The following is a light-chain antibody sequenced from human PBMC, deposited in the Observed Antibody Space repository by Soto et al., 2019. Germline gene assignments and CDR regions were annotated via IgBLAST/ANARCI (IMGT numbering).Light chain of an antibody. CDR2: DIS. V-gene: IGKV1-39*01. CDR3: QQSYYNPT. J-gene: IGKJ1*01. CDR1: QSISSW. Sequence: DIQMPQSHSTLSASVGDRATSTCRASQSISSWLVWYTPKPGRAPNILIYDISTLQSGVQSRFIGSGSGTDFTLTISSLEHEEFATDYCQQSYYNPTFGQGTKVDIK.